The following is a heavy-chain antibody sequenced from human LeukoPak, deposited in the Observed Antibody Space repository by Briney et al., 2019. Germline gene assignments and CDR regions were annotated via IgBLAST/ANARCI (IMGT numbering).Heavy chain of an antibody. CDR2: INHSGST. Sequence: PSETLPLTCAVYGGSFSGYYWSWIRQPPGKGLEWIGEINHSGSTNYNPSLKSRVTISVDTSKNQFSLKLSSVTAADTAVYYCARSVGATGHFDYWGQGTLVTVSS. CDR1: GGSFSGYY. D-gene: IGHD1-26*01. CDR3: ARSVGATGHFDY. V-gene: IGHV4-34*01. J-gene: IGHJ4*02.